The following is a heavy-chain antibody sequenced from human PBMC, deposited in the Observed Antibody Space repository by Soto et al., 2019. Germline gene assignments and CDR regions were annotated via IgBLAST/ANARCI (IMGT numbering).Heavy chain of an antibody. Sequence: SVKVSCKASGGTFSSYTISWVRQAPGQGLEWMGRIIPILGIANYAQKFQGRVTITADKSTSTAYMELSSLRSEDTAVYYCASDFTGSYLGLDCWGQGTLVTVSS. V-gene: IGHV1-69*02. CDR2: IIPILGIA. CDR1: GGTFSSYT. D-gene: IGHD1-26*01. CDR3: ASDFTGSYLGLDC. J-gene: IGHJ4*02.